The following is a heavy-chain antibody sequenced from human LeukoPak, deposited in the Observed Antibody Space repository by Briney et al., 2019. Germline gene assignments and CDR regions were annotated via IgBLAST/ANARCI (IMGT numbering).Heavy chain of an antibody. Sequence: GGSLRLPCAASGFPFSSYAMSWVRQAPGKGLEWVSGVSGNDGGTFYADSVKGRFTISRDNSKNTLYLQMNSLRAEETGIYFCAKSTPSGLGVVGHWGQGTLVTVSS. CDR3: AKSTPSGLGVVGH. V-gene: IGHV3-23*01. CDR2: VSGNDGGT. CDR1: GFPFSSYA. D-gene: IGHD5-12*01. J-gene: IGHJ4*02.